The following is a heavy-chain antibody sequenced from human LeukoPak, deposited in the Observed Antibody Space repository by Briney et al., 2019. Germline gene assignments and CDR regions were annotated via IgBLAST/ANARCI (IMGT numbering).Heavy chain of an antibody. CDR1: GFTFSSYW. V-gene: IGHV3-7*01. Sequence: PGGSLRLSCAASGFTFSSYWMSWVRQAPGKGLEWVANIKQDGSEKYYVDSVKGRFTISRDNAKNSLYLQMNSLRAEDTAVYYCARDRPSGWYISDYYFDYWGQGTLVTVSS. J-gene: IGHJ4*02. D-gene: IGHD6-19*01. CDR3: ARDRPSGWYISDYYFDY. CDR2: IKQDGSEK.